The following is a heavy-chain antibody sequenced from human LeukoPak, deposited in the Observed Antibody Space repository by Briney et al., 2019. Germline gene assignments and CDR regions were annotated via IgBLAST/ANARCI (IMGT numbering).Heavy chain of an antibody. CDR2: IYYSGST. V-gene: IGHV4-39*01. CDR1: GGSISSSSYY. J-gene: IGHJ4*02. D-gene: IGHD3-10*01. CDR3: ASVLLWFGELSFDY. Sequence: SETLSLTCTVSGGSISSSSYYWGWIRQPPGKGLEWIGSIYYSGSTYYNPSLKSRVTISVDTSKNQFSLKLSSVTAADTAVYYCASVLLWFGELSFDYWGQGTLVTVSS.